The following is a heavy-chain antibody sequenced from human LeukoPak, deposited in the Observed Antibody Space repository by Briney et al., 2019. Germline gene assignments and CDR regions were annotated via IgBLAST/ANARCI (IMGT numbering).Heavy chain of an antibody. J-gene: IGHJ6*02. D-gene: IGHD3-3*01. V-gene: IGHV3-21*01. Sequence: GGSLRLSCAASGFTFSSYSMNWVRQAPGKGLEWVSSISSSSSYIYYADSVKGRFTISRDNAKSSLYLQMNSLRAEDTAVYYCARGSARYYYYGMDVWGQGTTVTVSS. CDR3: ARGSARYYYYGMDV. CDR1: GFTFSSYS. CDR2: ISSSSSYI.